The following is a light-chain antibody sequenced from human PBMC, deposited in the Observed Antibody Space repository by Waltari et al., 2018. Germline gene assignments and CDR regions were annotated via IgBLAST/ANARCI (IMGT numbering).Light chain of an antibody. V-gene: IGKV2-28*01. J-gene: IGKJ1*01. Sequence: DIVMTQSQLSLRVTPGEPASISCRSSQSLLHSSGNTFLDWYVQKPGQAPQLLIYLVSNRASGVPYRFSGSGSGTDFTLKISRVEAEDVGLYYCMQSRQTPWTFGQGTKVEIK. CDR3: MQSRQTPWT. CDR2: LVS. CDR1: QSLLHSSGNTF.